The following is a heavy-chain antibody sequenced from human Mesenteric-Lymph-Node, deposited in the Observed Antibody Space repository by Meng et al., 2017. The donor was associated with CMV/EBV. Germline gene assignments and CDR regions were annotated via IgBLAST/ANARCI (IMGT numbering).Heavy chain of an antibody. J-gene: IGHJ6*02. V-gene: IGHV4-59*02. CDR3: ARDIDSSGYGYYGMDV. CDR2: ISYTGST. CDR1: GASVSSYY. Sequence: SETLSLTCTVSGASVSSYYWSWIRQPPGKGLEWIGYISYTGSTNYNPSLKSRVTMSVDTSKNQFSLNLTSVTAADTAVYYCARDIDSSGYGYYGMDVWGQGTTVTVSS. D-gene: IGHD3-22*01.